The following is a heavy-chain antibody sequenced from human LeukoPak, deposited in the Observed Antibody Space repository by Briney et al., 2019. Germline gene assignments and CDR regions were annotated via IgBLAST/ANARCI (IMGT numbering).Heavy chain of an antibody. CDR1: GFTFSIYG. J-gene: IGHJ4*02. CDR3: ARDPERWLQQGNY. CDR2: ISNDGTTT. D-gene: IGHD5-24*01. V-gene: IGHV3-30*03. Sequence: GGSLRLSCAASGFTFSIYGMHWVRQIPGKGLEWVAVISNDGTTTYYADSVKGRFTVSRDNSRNTLYVQMNSLRADDAAVYYCARDPERWLQQGNYWGQGTLVTVSS.